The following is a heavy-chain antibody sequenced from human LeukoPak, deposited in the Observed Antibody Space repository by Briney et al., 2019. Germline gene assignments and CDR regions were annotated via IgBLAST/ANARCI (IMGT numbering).Heavy chain of an antibody. CDR3: AKDRVTYSSGWYNY. D-gene: IGHD6-19*01. CDR2: ISGSGGST. V-gene: IGHV3-23*01. Sequence: GGSLRLSCAASGFTFSSYAMSWVRQAPGNGLEWVSAISGSGGSTYYADSVKGRFTISRDNSKNTLYLQMNSLRAEDTAVYYCAKDRVTYSSGWYNYWGQGTLVTVSS. CDR1: GFTFSSYA. J-gene: IGHJ4*02.